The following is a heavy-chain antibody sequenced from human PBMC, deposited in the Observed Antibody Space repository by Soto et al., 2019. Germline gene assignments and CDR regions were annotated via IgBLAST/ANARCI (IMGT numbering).Heavy chain of an antibody. CDR2: IFYGHGT. D-gene: IGHD3-9*01. V-gene: IGHV4-39*01. CDR3: ARQPTGYPNWFDA. CDR1: GGSVTSSTSS. Sequence: QVQLQESGPGLVNPSETLSLTCTVSGGSVTSSTSSWAWVRQPPGKGLHWIATIFYGHGTYYNPSLESRVTISLDTSKIQFSLELTSVTAADTAVYYCARQPTGYPNWFDAWGRGILVIVSS. J-gene: IGHJ5*02.